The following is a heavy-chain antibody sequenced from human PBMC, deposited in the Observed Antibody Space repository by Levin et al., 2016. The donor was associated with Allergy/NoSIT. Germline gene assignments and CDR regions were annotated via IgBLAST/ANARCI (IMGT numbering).Heavy chain of an antibody. V-gene: IGHV1-69*05. Sequence: SVKVSCKASGGTFSSYAISWVRQAPGQGLEWMGGIIPIFGTANYAQKLQGRVTMTTDTSTSTAYMELRSLRSDDTAVYYCARAGNWWFDPWGQGTLVTVSS. D-gene: IGHD3-9*01. J-gene: IGHJ5*02. CDR3: ARAGNWWFDP. CDR2: IIPIFGTA. CDR1: GGTFSSYA.